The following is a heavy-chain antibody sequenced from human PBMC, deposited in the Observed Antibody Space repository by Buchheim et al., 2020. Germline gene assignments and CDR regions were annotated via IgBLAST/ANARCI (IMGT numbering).Heavy chain of an antibody. CDR3: ANPDIVVVPAATTNYGMDV. J-gene: IGHJ6*02. Sequence: EVQLLESGGGLVQPGGSLRLSCAASGFTFSSYAMSWVRQAPGKGLEWVSAISGSGGSTYYADSVKGRFPISRDNSKNTLYLQMNSLRAEDTAVYYCANPDIVVVPAATTNYGMDVWGQGTT. CDR2: ISGSGGST. CDR1: GFTFSSYA. V-gene: IGHV3-23*01. D-gene: IGHD2-2*01.